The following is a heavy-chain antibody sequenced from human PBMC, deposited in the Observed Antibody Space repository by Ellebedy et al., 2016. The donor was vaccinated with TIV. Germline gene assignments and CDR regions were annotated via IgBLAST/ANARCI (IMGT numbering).Heavy chain of an antibody. D-gene: IGHD4-17*01. V-gene: IGHV3-7*01. CDR2: INQDGSQK. CDR1: GFSFVSYW. CDR3: ATDGSYGDYRSPTHAFEM. J-gene: IGHJ3*02. Sequence: GGSLRLSCAASGFSFVSYWMTWVRQAPGKGLEWLANINQDGSQKYYVDSVRGRFTISRDNAKNSGFLQMKSLRAEDSALYYCATDGSYGDYRSPTHAFEMWGQGTMVTVSS.